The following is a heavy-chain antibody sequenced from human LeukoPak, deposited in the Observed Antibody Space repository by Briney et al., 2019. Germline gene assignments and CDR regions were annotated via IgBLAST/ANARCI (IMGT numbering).Heavy chain of an antibody. CDR2: INPNSGGT. J-gene: IGHJ4*02. CDR3: ARSIAVAGTSYYFDY. V-gene: IGHV1-2*06. D-gene: IGHD6-19*01. Sequence: GASVKVSCKASGYTFTGYYMHWVRQAPGQGLEWMGRINPNSGGTNYAQKFQGRVTMTRDTSISTAYMELSRLRSDDTAVYYCARSIAVAGTSYYFDYWGQGTLVTVSS. CDR1: GYTFTGYY.